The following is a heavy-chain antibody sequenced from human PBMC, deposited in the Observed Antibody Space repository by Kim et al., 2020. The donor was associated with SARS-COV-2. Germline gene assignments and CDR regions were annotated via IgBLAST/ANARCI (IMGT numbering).Heavy chain of an antibody. V-gene: IGHV3-11*01. Sequence: GGSLRLSCAASGFTFSDYYMSWIRQAPGKGLEWVSYISSSGSTIYYADSVKGRFTISRDNAKNSLYLQMNSLRAEDTAVYYCARDASYVYYDSSGYSYYYYYGMDVWGQGTTVTVSS. CDR1: GFTFSDYY. CDR3: ARDASYVYYDSSGYSYYYYYGMDV. CDR2: ISSSGSTI. J-gene: IGHJ6*02. D-gene: IGHD3-22*01.